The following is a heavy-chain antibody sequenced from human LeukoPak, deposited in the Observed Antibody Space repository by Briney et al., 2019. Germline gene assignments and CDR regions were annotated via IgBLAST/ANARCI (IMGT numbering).Heavy chain of an antibody. CDR2: IYWDDDK. Sequence: SGPTLVKPTQTLTLTCTFSGFSLSTSGVGVGWIRQPPGKALEWLALIYWDDDKRYSPSLKSRLTITKDTSKNQVVLTMTNMDPVDTATYYCAHSRNRHDYGDLRGRGYFWFDYWGQGTLVTVSS. D-gene: IGHD4-17*01. CDR3: AHSRNRHDYGDLRGRGYFWFDY. V-gene: IGHV2-5*02. CDR1: GFSLSTSGVG. J-gene: IGHJ4*02.